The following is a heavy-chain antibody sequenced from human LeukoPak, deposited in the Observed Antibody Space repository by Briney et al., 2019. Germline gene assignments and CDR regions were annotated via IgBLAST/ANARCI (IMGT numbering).Heavy chain of an antibody. CDR1: GYTFTSYD. J-gene: IGHJ4*02. CDR2: INAGNGNT. D-gene: IGHD2-21*02. Sequence: ASVKVSCKASGYTFTSYDINWVRQATGQGLEWMGWINAGNGNTKYSQKFQGRVTITRDTSASTAYMELSSLRSEDTAVYYCAREGAYCGGDCYSSFDYWGQGTLVTVSS. CDR3: AREGAYCGGDCYSSFDY. V-gene: IGHV1-3*01.